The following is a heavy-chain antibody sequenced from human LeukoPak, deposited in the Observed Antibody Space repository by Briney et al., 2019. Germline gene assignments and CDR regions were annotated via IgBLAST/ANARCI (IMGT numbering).Heavy chain of an antibody. CDR1: GYTFTNYG. CDR3: ARADSSGWYQIDF. CDR2: ISAYNGNT. V-gene: IGHV1-18*01. Sequence: ASVKVSCKASGYTFTNYGVTWVRQAPGQGLEWMGWISAYNGNTNYAQKFQGRVTMTTDTSTSTAYMELRSLRSDDTAVYYCARADSSGWYQIDFWGQGTLVTVSS. D-gene: IGHD6-19*01. J-gene: IGHJ4*02.